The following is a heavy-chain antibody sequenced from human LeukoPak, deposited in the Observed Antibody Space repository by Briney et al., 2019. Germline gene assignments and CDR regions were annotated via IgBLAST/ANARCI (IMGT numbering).Heavy chain of an antibody. V-gene: IGHV1-69-2*01. CDR3: AVLVGATTIDY. D-gene: IGHD1-26*01. CDR2: VDPGDGKT. CDR1: VYTFTDYF. Sequence: ASVKISCKASVYTFTDYFINWVRQAPGKGLEWVGRVDPGDGKTIYADSFEDRVTITADTSTDTAFMELSSLRSADTAIYYCAVLVGATTIDYWGQGTLVTVSS. J-gene: IGHJ4*02.